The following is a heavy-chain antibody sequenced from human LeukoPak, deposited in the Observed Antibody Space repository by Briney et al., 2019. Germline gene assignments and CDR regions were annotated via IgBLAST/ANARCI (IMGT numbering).Heavy chain of an antibody. CDR2: IYYSGST. J-gene: IGHJ4*02. V-gene: IGHV4-59*08. D-gene: IGHD3-3*01. CDR1: GGSISSYY. CDR3: SRSIYSITYYFDY. Sequence: PSETLSLTCTVSGGSISSYYWGWIRQPPGKGLEWIGYIYYSGSTNYNPSLKSRVTISVDTSKNQFSLKLSSVTAADTAVYYCSRSIYSITYYFDYWGQGTLVTVSS.